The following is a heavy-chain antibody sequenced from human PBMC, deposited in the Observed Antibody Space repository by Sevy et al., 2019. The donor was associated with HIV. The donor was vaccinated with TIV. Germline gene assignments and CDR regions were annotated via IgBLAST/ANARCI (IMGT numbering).Heavy chain of an antibody. D-gene: IGHD2-2*02. CDR1: GFTFSSYS. V-gene: IGHV3-23*01. CDR2: ISGSGGST. J-gene: IGHJ4*02. CDR3: AKDRRYCSSTSCYISTDYFDY. Sequence: GGSLRLSCAASGFTFSSYSMNWVRQAPGKGLEWVSAISGSGGSTYYADSVKGRFTISRDNSKNTLYLQMNSLRAEDTAVYYCAKDRRYCSSTSCYISTDYFDYWGQGTLVTVSS.